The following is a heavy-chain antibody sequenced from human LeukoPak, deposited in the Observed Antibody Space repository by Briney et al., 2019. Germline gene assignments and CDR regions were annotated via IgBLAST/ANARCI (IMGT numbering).Heavy chain of an antibody. CDR3: ARPRDGSGWLLFDY. CDR2: ISAYNGNT. D-gene: IGHD6-19*01. J-gene: IGHJ4*02. V-gene: IGHV1-18*01. Sequence: ASVKVSCKASGYTFTSYGISWVRQAPGQGLEWMGWISAYNGNTNYAQKLQGRVTMTTDTSTSTVYMELSSLRSEDTAVYYCARPRDGSGWLLFDYWGQGTLVTVSS. CDR1: GYTFTSYG.